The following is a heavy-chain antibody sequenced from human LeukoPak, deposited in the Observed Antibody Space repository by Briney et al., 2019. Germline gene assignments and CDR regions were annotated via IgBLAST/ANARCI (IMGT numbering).Heavy chain of an antibody. CDR3: ATEYIVVVPAAKGRWFDP. CDR2: VDPEDGET. J-gene: IGHJ5*02. D-gene: IGHD2-2*01. Sequence: ASVKISCKGSGYTFTDYYMHWVQQAPGKGLDGMGLVDPEDGETIYAEKFQGRVTITADTSTDTAYMELSSLRSEDTAVYYCATEYIVVVPAAKGRWFDPWGQGTLVTVSS. V-gene: IGHV1-69-2*01. CDR1: GYTFTDYY.